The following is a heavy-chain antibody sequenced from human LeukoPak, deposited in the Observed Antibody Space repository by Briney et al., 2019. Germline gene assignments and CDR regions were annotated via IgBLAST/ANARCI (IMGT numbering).Heavy chain of an antibody. CDR3: ARDPTGYSSGWYSGGGTYYFDY. CDR1: GYTFSSYG. J-gene: IGHJ4*02. V-gene: IGHV1-18*04. CDR2: ISDYNGNT. D-gene: IGHD6-19*01. Sequence: ASVKLSCEASGYTFSSYGMSWVRQAPGQGLEWMGWISDYNGNTNYAQKLQGRVTMTTDTSTSSAYMELRSLRSDDTAVYYCARDPTGYSSGWYSGGGTYYFDYWGQGTLVTVSS.